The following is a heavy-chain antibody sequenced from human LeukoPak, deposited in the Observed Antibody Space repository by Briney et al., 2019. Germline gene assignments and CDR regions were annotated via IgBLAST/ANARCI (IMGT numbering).Heavy chain of an antibody. CDR1: GGSVSSASYY. CDR2: INHSGST. CDR3: ARGSLNYYDSSGYYVDY. D-gene: IGHD3-22*01. J-gene: IGHJ4*02. V-gene: IGHV4-39*07. Sequence: KPSETLSLTCTVSGGSVSSASYYWSWIRQPLGKGLEWIGEINHSGSTNYNPSLKSRVTISVDTSKNQFSLKLSSVTAADTAVYYCARGSLNYYDSSGYYVDYWGQGTLVTVSS.